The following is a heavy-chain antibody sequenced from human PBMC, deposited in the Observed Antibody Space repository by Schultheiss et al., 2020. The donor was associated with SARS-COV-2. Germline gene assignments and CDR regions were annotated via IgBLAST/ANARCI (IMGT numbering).Heavy chain of an antibody. D-gene: IGHD6-13*01. CDR1: GFTFSSYG. V-gene: IGHV3-48*04. J-gene: IGHJ4*02. CDR2: ISSSGSTI. Sequence: GGSLRLSCAASGFTFSSYGMHWVRQAPGKGLEWVSYISSSGSTIYYADSVKGRFTISRDNAKNSLYLQMNSLRAEDTAVYYCARVGESSSWGYFDYWGQGTLVTVSS. CDR3: ARVGESSSWGYFDY.